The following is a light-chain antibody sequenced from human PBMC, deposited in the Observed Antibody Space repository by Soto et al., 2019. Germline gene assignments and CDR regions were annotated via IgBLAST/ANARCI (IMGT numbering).Light chain of an antibody. V-gene: IGLV2-23*02. CDR3: CSYAGSSTLVL. Sequence: QSALTQPASVSGSPGQSITISCTGSSNDVGSYKLVSWYQQHPGKALKLMIYEVSERPAGVSIRFSGSKSGNTASLTISGLQTEDEADYYCCSYAGSSTLVLFGGGTQLTVL. CDR2: EVS. J-gene: IGLJ3*02. CDR1: SNDVGSYKL.